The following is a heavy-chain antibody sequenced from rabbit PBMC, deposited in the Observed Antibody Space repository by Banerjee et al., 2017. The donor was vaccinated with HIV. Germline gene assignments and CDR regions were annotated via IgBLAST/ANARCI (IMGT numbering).Heavy chain of an antibody. CDR2: IYAGGSGST. Sequence: EESGGDLVKPEGSLTLTCTASGFSFSSSYWICWVRQAPGKGLEWIACIYAGGSGSTYYASWAKGRFTISRTSSTTVTLQMTSLTAADTATYFCARDRGTDGHVNLWGQGTLVTVS. V-gene: IGHV1S45*01. CDR3: ARDRGTDGHVNL. D-gene: IGHD7-1*01. CDR1: GFSFSSSYW. J-gene: IGHJ4*01.